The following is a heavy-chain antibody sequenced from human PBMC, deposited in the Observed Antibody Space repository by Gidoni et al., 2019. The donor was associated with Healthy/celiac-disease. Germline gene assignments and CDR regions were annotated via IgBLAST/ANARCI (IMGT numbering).Heavy chain of an antibody. J-gene: IGHJ3*02. D-gene: IGHD3-9*01. CDR1: GFSLSPSGVC. CDR3: AHRGILTGLDAFDI. Sequence: QITLKESCPTLVPPTQTLTLTCTFSGFSLSPSGVCVGWIRQPPGKAMEWLALIYCEDDKRYSPSLKSRLTINKENSKNQVVLTMTNMDHVDTATYYCAHRGILTGLDAFDIWGQGTMVTVSS. V-gene: IGHV2-5*02. CDR2: IYCEDDK.